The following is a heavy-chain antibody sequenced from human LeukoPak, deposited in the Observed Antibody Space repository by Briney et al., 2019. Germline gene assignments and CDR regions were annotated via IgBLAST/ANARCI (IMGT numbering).Heavy chain of an antibody. Sequence: SETLSLTCTVSGGSISSYYWSWIRQPPGKGLEWIGYIYYSGSTNYNPSLKSRVTISVDTSKNQFSLKLSSVTAADTAVYYCATSSNRAYSGRYEAGFDYWGQGTLVTVSS. V-gene: IGHV4-59*01. CDR3: ATSSNRAYSGRYEAGFDY. CDR1: GGSISSYY. CDR2: IYYSGST. D-gene: IGHD1-26*01. J-gene: IGHJ4*02.